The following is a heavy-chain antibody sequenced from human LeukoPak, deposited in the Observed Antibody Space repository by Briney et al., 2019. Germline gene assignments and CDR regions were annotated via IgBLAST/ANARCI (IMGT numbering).Heavy chain of an antibody. CDR2: MYYSGNS. CDR1: GVSVGSAGYY. D-gene: IGHD1-26*01. J-gene: IGHJ4*02. V-gene: IGHV4-61*08. CDR3: ARSQSQSGSYRYYLTY. Sequence: SETLSLTCSVSGVSVGSAGYYWTSIRQPPGKGLEWIGYMYYSGNSNYNPFLKSRVTMSLDPSKNRFSLKLSSVTAADTAVYYCARSQSQSGSYRYYLTYWGQGTLVTVSS.